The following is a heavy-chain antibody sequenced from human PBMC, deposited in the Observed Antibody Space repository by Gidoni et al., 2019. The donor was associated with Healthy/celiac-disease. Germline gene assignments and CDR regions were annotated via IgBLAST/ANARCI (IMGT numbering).Heavy chain of an antibody. Sequence: QVQLQESGPGLVKPSQTLSLTCTVSGGSISSGGYYWSWIRQHPGKGLEWIGYIYYSGSTYYNPSLKSRVTISVDTSKNQFSLKLSSVTAADTAVYYCARGLLYYYDSSGYGRIDYWGQGTLVTVSS. CDR1: GGSISSGGYY. D-gene: IGHD3-22*01. J-gene: IGHJ4*02. CDR2: IYYSGST. V-gene: IGHV4-31*03. CDR3: ARGLLYYYDSSGYGRIDY.